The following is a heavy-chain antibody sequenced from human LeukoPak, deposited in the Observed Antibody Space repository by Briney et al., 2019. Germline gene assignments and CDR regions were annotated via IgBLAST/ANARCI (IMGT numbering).Heavy chain of an antibody. J-gene: IGHJ5*02. Sequence: SETLSLTCTVSGDSISTGSYYWGWVRQPPGKGLEWIGSVYYSGNTYYNPSLKSRVTISVDTSKNQFSLKLSSVTAADTAVYYCARGGIYDFWSGYLLRINWFDPWGQGTLVTVSS. CDR3: ARGGIYDFWSGYLLRINWFDP. CDR1: GDSISTGSYY. D-gene: IGHD3-3*01. V-gene: IGHV4-39*07. CDR2: VYYSGNT.